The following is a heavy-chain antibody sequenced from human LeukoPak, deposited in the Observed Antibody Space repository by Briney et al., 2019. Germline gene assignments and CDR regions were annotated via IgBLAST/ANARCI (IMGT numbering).Heavy chain of an antibody. Sequence: SETLSLTCTVSGGSISSYYWSWIRQPPGKGLEWIGYIYYSGSTNYNPSLKSRVTISVDTSKNQFSLKLSSVTAADTAVYYCATSRSSSWYYFDYWGQGTLVTVSS. CDR2: IYYSGST. V-gene: IGHV4-59*01. CDR1: GGSISSYY. D-gene: IGHD6-13*01. J-gene: IGHJ4*02. CDR3: ATSRSSSWYYFDY.